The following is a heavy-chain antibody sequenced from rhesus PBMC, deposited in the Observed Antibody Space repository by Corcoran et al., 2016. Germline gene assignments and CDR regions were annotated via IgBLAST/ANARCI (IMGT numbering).Heavy chain of an antibody. Sequence: DVQLVESVGGLVQPGGSLRLSCVSSGFPFIRSDMPVFRWAPGKDLEGVSVISESGGTTYFADSVKGRVTISRDNAKNSLFLQMISLRAEDTAVYYCTRRLVTWDYWGQGVLVTVSS. J-gene: IGHJ4*01. CDR3: TRRLVTWDY. V-gene: IGHV3-100*02. D-gene: IGHD4-23*01. CDR1: GFPFIRSD. CDR2: ISESGGTT.